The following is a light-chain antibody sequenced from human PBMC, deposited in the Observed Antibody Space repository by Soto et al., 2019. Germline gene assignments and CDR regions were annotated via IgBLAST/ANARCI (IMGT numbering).Light chain of an antibody. CDR3: QQYDTYPLT. J-gene: IGKJ4*01. Sequence: DIQLTQSPSTLSASIGDRVTLTCRASQSISTFLAWYQQKPGKAPQILIYGASKLEPGVPSRLSGGGSGTQFTLTISSLQPDDFATYYCQQYDTYPLTFGGGTKV. CDR1: QSISTF. V-gene: IGKV1-5*01. CDR2: GAS.